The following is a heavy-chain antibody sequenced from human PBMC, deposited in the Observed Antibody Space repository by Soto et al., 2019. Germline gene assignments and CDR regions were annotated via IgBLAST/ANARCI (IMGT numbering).Heavy chain of an antibody. CDR2: IDPSDSYT. CDR3: ARQDMGYCTNGVCQTNWFDP. Sequence: GEPLKVSWKGAGYSFTSYWVSWVRQMPGKGLEWMGRIDPSDSYTNYSPSFQGHVTISADKSISTAYLQWSSLKASDTAMYYCARQDMGYCTNGVCQTNWFDPWGQGTLVTVSS. J-gene: IGHJ5*02. CDR1: GYSFTSYW. V-gene: IGHV5-10-1*01. D-gene: IGHD2-8*01.